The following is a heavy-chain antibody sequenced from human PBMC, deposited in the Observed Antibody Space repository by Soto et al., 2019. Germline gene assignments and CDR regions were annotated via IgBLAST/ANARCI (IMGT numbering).Heavy chain of an antibody. V-gene: IGHV1-69*01. J-gene: IGHJ4*02. CDR1: GDTFSSYA. Sequence: QVQLVQSGAEVQKPGSSVKVSCKASGDTFSSYAINWVRQAPGQGLEWMGGIIPMFGTANYAQKFKGRVTITAGESTSTVYMELSSLRSEETAVYYCARVGPAHYYDSSGYYSPLDYWGQGTLVTVSS. CDR2: IIPMFGTA. D-gene: IGHD3-22*01. CDR3: ARVGPAHYYDSSGYYSPLDY.